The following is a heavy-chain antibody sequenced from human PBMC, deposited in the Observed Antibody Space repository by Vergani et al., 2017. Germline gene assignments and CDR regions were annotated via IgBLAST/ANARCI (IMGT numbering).Heavy chain of an antibody. D-gene: IGHD3-10*01. J-gene: IGHJ4*02. V-gene: IGHV3-23*01. CDR3: ARDYYGSGSYFDY. Sequence: EVQLLESGGGLVQPGGSLRLSCATSGFTFSSYAMTWVRQAPGKGLEWVSAISGSGGGTYYADSVKGRFTISRDNSKNTLYLQMNSLRAEDTAVYYCARDYYGSGSYFDYWGQGTLVTVSS. CDR2: ISGSGGGT. CDR1: GFTFSSYA.